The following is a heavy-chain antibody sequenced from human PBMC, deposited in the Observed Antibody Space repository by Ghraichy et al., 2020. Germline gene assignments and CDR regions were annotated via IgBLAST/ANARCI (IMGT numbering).Heavy chain of an antibody. D-gene: IGHD4-11*01. Sequence: GGSLRLSCAASGFTFSSYSMNWVRQAPGKGLEWVSYISSSSSTIYYAGSVKGRFTISRDNAENSLYLQMNSLRAEDTAVYYCARDKTVTTNYYYGMDVWGQGTTVTVSS. J-gene: IGHJ6*02. V-gene: IGHV3-48*01. CDR3: ARDKTVTTNYYYGMDV. CDR2: ISSSSSTI. CDR1: GFTFSSYS.